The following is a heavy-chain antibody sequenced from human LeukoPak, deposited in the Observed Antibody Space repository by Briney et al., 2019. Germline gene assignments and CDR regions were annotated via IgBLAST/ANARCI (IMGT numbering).Heavy chain of an antibody. CDR3: AKVVCRYGDYPYFDY. V-gene: IGHV3-23*01. CDR2: ISGSGGFT. Sequence: SGGSLRLSCAASGFTFSSYAMSWVRQAPGKGLEWVSTISGSGGFTYYADPVKGRFTISRDNSKNTLYLQMNSLRAEDTAVYYCAKVVCRYGDYPYFDYWGQGTLVTVSS. D-gene: IGHD4-17*01. J-gene: IGHJ4*02. CDR1: GFTFSSYA.